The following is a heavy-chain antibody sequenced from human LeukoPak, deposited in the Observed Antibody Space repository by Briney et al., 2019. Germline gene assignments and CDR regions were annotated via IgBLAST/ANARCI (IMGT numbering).Heavy chain of an antibody. D-gene: IGHD6-13*01. CDR2: TYYRSKWYN. CDR3: ARDSLGDSSWYALYYYYYGMDV. J-gene: IGHJ6*02. Sequence: SQTLSLTCAISGDSVSSNSAAWNWIRQSPSRGLEWLGRTYYRSKWYNDYAVSVKSRITINPDTSKNLFSLQLNSVTPEDTAVYYCARDSLGDSSWYALYYYYYGMDVWGQGTTVTVSS. V-gene: IGHV6-1*01. CDR1: GDSVSSNSAA.